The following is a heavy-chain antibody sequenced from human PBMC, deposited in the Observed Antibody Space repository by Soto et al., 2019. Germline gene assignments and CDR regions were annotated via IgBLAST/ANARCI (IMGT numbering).Heavy chain of an antibody. V-gene: IGHV1-69*08. CDR1: GCTFTSET. D-gene: IGHD3-16*01. CDR2: IIPILGTG. Sequence: QVQLVQSGPEVKKSGSSVKVSCKLSGCTFTSETISWLREAPGQGLEWMGRIIPILGTGNYPQKLQGRITITENKSTNTEYMELSSLTSEDPSVYFCAREEVSYHMGAFRFYYIDVWGNGTTVTVSS. J-gene: IGHJ6*03. CDR3: AREEVSYHMGAFRFYYIDV.